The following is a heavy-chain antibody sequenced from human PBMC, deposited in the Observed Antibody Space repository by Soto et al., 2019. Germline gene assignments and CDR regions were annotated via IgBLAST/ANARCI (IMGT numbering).Heavy chain of an antibody. Sequence: ASVKFSCKASGYTFTSYGIIWVRQAPGQGLEWMGIINPSGGSTSYVQKFQGRVTMTRDTSTSTVYMELSSLRSEDTAVYYCARAGLGSSSWYLDPWGQGTLVTVSS. CDR1: GYTFTSYG. CDR3: ARAGLGSSSWYLDP. D-gene: IGHD6-13*01. J-gene: IGHJ5*02. V-gene: IGHV1-46*01. CDR2: INPSGGST.